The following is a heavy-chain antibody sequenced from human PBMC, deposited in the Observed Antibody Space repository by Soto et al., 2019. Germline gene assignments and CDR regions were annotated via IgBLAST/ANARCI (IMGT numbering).Heavy chain of an antibody. V-gene: IGHV3-48*01. J-gene: IGHJ3*02. Sequence: GGSLRLSCAASGFTFSSYSMNWVRQAPGKGLEWVSYISSSSSTIYYADSVKGRFTISRDNAKNSRYLQMNVLKAEDTAVYYCAVDIVVVPAAISDAFDIWGQGTMVTVSS. D-gene: IGHD2-2*03. CDR1: GFTFSSYS. CDR2: ISSSSSTI. CDR3: AVDIVVVPAAISDAFDI.